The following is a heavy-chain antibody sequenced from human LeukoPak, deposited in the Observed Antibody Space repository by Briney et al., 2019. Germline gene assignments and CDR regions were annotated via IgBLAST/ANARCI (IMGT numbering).Heavy chain of an antibody. Sequence: AAVKVSCKCSGYTFTRYDISWVRQAPGQGLEWMGWTSAYNGNTNYAQKLQGRVTMTTDTSTSTAYMELRSLRSDDTAVYYCARGLSYQVDYWGQGTLVTVSS. J-gene: IGHJ4*02. D-gene: IGHD1-26*01. V-gene: IGHV1-18*01. CDR2: TSAYNGNT. CDR1: GYTFTRYD. CDR3: ARGLSYQVDY.